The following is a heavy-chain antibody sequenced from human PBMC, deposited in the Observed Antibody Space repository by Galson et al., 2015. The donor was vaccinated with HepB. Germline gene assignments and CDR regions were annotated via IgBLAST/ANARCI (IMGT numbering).Heavy chain of an antibody. V-gene: IGHV3-33*01. CDR1: GFTFSSYG. Sequence: SLRLSCAASGFTFSSYGTHWVRQAPGKGLEWVAVIWYDGSNKYYADSVKGRFTISRDNSKNTLYLQMNSLRAEDTAVYYCASGPYCSSTSCYLGHDAFDIWGQGTMVTVSS. CDR2: IWYDGSNK. CDR3: ASGPYCSSTSCYLGHDAFDI. D-gene: IGHD2-2*01. J-gene: IGHJ3*02.